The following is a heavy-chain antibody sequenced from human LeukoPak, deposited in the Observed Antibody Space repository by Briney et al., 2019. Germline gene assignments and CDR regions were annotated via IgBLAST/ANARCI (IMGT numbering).Heavy chain of an antibody. V-gene: IGHV3-43*02. CDR1: GFTFSSYW. CDR3: AKDRRDSGSYYWYFDL. J-gene: IGHJ2*01. D-gene: IGHD1-26*01. CDR2: ISGDGGST. Sequence: GGSLRLSCAASGFTFSSYWMYWVRQVPGKGLEWVSLISGDGGSTYYADSVKGRFTISRDNSKNSLYLQMNSLRTEDTALYYCAKDRRDSGSYYWYFDLWGRGTLVTVSS.